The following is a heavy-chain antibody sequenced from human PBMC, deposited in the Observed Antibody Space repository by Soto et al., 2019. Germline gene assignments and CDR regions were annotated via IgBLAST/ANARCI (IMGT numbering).Heavy chain of an antibody. J-gene: IGHJ4*02. Sequence: PGGSLRRSCAASGFTFSSYDMHWVRQATGEGLEWVSGIDTAGGTYYPGSVEGRFTISRENAKNSLYLQMNSLRAGDTALYYCAREGSGDYLDYWGQGTLVTVSS. CDR3: AREGSGDYLDY. CDR1: GFTFSSYD. V-gene: IGHV3-13*01. CDR2: IDTAGGT. D-gene: IGHD1-26*01.